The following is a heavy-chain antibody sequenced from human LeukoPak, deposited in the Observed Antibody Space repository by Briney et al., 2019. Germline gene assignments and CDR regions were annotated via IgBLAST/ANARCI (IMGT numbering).Heavy chain of an antibody. CDR3: ARAGYCSSTSCFDAFDI. V-gene: IGHV1-8*03. J-gene: IGHJ3*02. Sequence: ASVKVSCKASGYTFTSYDINWVRQATGQGLEWMGWMNPNSGNTGYAQKFQGRVTITRNTSISTAYMELSSLRSEDTAVYYCARAGYCSSTSCFDAFDIWGQGTMVTVSS. D-gene: IGHD2-2*01. CDR1: GYTFTSYD. CDR2: MNPNSGNT.